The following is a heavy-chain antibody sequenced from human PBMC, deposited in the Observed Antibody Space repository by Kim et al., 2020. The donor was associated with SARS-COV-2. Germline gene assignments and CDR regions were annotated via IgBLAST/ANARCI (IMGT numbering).Heavy chain of an antibody. CDR3: AKGRGYSSSWYGIDY. V-gene: IGHV3-9*01. CDR2: ISWNSGSI. Sequence: GGSLRISCAASGFTFDDYAMHWVRQAPGKGLEWVSGISWNSGSIGYADSVKGRFTISRDNAKNSLYLQMNSLRAEDTALYYCAKGRGYSSSWYGIDYWG. D-gene: IGHD6-13*01. CDR1: GFTFDDYA. J-gene: IGHJ4*01.